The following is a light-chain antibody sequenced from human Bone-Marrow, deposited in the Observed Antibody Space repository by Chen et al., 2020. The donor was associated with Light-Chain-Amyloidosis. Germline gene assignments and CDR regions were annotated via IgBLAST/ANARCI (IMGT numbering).Light chain of an antibody. CDR2: EVT. CDR1: SSDVGGDNH. CDR3: SSYTIANTLV. V-gene: IGLV2-14*01. Sequence: QSALTQPASVSGSPGQSITISCTETSSDVGGDNHVSWYQQHPDKAPKLMIYEVTNRPSWVPDRFSCSKADNTASLTISGLQTEDEADYFCSSYTIANTLVFGSGTRVPVL. J-gene: IGLJ1*01.